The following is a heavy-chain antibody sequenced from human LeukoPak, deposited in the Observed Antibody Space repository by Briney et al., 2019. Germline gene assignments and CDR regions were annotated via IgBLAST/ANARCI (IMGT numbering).Heavy chain of an antibody. CDR1: GYAFTMYY. V-gene: IGHV1-46*01. D-gene: IGHD2-2*01. CDR3: ASGSSHKPQGAFDI. CDR2: IYPSGGSP. Sequence: ASVKVSCKASGYAFTMYYVHWVRRAPGQGLEWMGVIYPSGGSPSYAQKFQGRVTMTKDTSTSTVYMELSRVISDDTAVYYCASGSSHKPQGAFDIWGQGTTVTVSS. J-gene: IGHJ3*02.